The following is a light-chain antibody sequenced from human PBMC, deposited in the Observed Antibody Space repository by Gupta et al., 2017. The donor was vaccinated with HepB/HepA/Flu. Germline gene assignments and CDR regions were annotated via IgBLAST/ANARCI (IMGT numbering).Light chain of an antibody. Sequence: ENVLTQSPATLSLSPGERATLSCRASQSVSSYLAWSQQKPGQAPRLLIYDASNRATGIPARFSGSGSGTDFTLTISSLEPEDLAVYYCQQRNNGPSTFGQGTKLDIK. CDR1: QSVSSY. CDR3: QQRNNGPST. V-gene: IGKV3-11*01. CDR2: DAS. J-gene: IGKJ2*02.